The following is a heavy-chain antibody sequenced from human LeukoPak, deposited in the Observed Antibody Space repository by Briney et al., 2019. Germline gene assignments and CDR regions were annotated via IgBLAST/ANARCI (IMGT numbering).Heavy chain of an antibody. V-gene: IGHV3-15*01. CDR3: TVVNYGSGSYPLGY. J-gene: IGHJ4*02. D-gene: IGHD3-10*01. CDR1: GFTFSSHW. CDR2: IKSKTDGGTT. Sequence: GGSLRLSCAASGFTFSSHWMSWVRQAPGKGLEWVGRIKSKTDGGTTDYAAPVKGRFTISRDDSKNTLFLQMNSLKAEDTGVYYCTVVNYGSGSYPLGYWGQGTLVTVSS.